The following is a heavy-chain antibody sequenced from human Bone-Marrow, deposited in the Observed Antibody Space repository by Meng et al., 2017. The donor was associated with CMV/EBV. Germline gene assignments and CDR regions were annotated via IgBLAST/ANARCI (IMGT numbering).Heavy chain of an antibody. D-gene: IGHD3-10*01. V-gene: IGHV3-73*01. CDR2: IRSKANSYAT. J-gene: IGHJ6*02. Sequence: GGSLRLSCAASGFTFSGSAMHWVRQASGKGLEWVGRIRSKANSYATAYAASAKGRFTISRDDSKNTAYLQMNSLKTEDTAVYYCTRITMVRGVITTRSGMDVWGQGTTVTVSS. CDR1: GFTFSGSA. CDR3: TRITMVRGVITTRSGMDV.